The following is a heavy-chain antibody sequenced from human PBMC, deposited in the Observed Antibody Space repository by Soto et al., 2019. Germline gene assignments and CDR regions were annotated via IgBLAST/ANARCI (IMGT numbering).Heavy chain of an antibody. CDR2: IIPIFGTA. CDR3: ARGSGATHGFDP. Sequence: QVQLVQSGAEVKKPGSSVKVSCKASGGTFSSYAISWVRQAPGQGLEWMGGIIPIFGTANYAQKFQRRDTITADESTRTAYKALRSLRSEDTAVLYCARGSGATHGFDPWGQGTLVTVSS. V-gene: IGHV1-69*01. CDR1: GGTFSSYA. D-gene: IGHD3-10*01. J-gene: IGHJ5*02.